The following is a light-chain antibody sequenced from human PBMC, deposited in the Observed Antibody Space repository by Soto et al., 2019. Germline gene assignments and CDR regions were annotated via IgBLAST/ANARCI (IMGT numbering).Light chain of an antibody. Sequence: EVVLTQSPATLSLSPGESATLSCRASESVGSYLAWYQQRPGQAPRLVVYHASTRATGSPARFSGSGSGTDFTLTISSLEPEDVAVYYCQQGGNRPPRTVGQGTKVEVK. J-gene: IGKJ1*01. CDR2: HAS. V-gene: IGKV3-11*01. CDR1: ESVGSY. CDR3: QQGGNRPPRT.